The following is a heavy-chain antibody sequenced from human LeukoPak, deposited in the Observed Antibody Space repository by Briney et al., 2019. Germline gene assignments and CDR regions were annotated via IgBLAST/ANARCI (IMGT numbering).Heavy chain of an antibody. CDR2: INHSGST. V-gene: IGHV4-34*01. Sequence: SETLSLTCAVYGGSFSGYYWSWIRQPPGKGLEWIGEINHSGSTNYNPSLKSRVTISVDTSKNQFSLKLSSVTAADTAVYYCARGPPAGDWGQGTLVTVSP. CDR1: GGSFSGYY. D-gene: IGHD1-26*01. J-gene: IGHJ4*02. CDR3: ARGPPAGD.